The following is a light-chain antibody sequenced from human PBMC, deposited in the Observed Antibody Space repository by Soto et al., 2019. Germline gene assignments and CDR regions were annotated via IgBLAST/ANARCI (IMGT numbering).Light chain of an antibody. V-gene: IGLV2-14*01. CDR3: SSYTSRSTHV. CDR1: SSDVGGYHF. J-gene: IGLJ1*01. Sequence: QSALTQPASVSGSPGQSITISCTGTSSDVGGYHFVSWYQQHPGKAPKLMIYEVSNRPSGVSNRFSGSKSGNTASLTISGLQAEDEADYYCSSYTSRSTHVFGTGTKLTVL. CDR2: EVS.